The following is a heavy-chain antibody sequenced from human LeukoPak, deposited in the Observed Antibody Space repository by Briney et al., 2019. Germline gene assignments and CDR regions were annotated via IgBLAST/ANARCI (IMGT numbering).Heavy chain of an antibody. J-gene: IGHJ4*02. V-gene: IGHV1-69*04. Sequence: ASVKVSCKASGGTFSSYAISWVRQAPGQGLEWMGRIIPILGIANYAQKFQGRVTTTADKSTSTAYMELSSLRSEDTAVYYCASHTHEGVTTADYFDYWGQGTLVTVSS. D-gene: IGHD2-21*02. CDR2: IIPILGIA. CDR1: GGTFSSYA. CDR3: ASHTHEGVTTADYFDY.